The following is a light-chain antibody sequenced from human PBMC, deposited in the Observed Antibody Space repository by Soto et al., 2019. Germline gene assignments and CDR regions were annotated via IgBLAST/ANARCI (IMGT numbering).Light chain of an antibody. J-gene: IGLJ2*01. V-gene: IGLV2-11*01. CDR2: HVA. CDR1: SSDVGGYEY. CDR3: CSYGRSVV. Sequence: QSALTQPRSVSGSPGQSVTISCSGTSSDVGGYEYVSWYQQHPGKAPTLIIYHVAQRPSGVPDRFSASKSGTTASLTISGLHAEDEADYYCCSYGRSVVFGGGTKLTVL.